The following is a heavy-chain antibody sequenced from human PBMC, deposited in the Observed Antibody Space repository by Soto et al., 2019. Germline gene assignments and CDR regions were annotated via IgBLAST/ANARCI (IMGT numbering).Heavy chain of an antibody. CDR1: GFTFSSYS. J-gene: IGHJ6*03. CDR2: ISSSSYI. CDR3: AGGRSGGYYYYYMDV. V-gene: IGHV3-21*01. Sequence: GGSLRLSCAASGFTFSSYSMNWVRQAPGKGLEWVSSISSSSYIYYADSVKGRFTISRDNAKNSLYLQMNSLRAEDTSVYFCAGGRSGGYYYYYMDVWGKGTTVTVSS.